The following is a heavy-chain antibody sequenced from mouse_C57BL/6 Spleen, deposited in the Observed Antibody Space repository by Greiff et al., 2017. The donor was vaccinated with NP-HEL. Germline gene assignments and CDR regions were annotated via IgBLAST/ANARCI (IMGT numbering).Heavy chain of an antibody. CDR3: AFGYYGSSYRAMDY. CDR2: IDPETGGT. V-gene: IGHV1-15*01. J-gene: IGHJ4*01. D-gene: IGHD1-1*01. Sequence: QVQLQQSGAELVRPGASVTLSCKASGYTFTDYEMHWVKQTPVHGLEWIGAIDPETGGTAYNQKFQGKAILTADKSSSTAYMELRSLTSEDSAVYYCAFGYYGSSYRAMDYWGQGTSVTVSS. CDR1: GYTFTDYE.